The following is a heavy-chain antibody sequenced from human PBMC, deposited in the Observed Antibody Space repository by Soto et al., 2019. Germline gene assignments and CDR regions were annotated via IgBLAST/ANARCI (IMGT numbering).Heavy chain of an antibody. Sequence: SETLSLTCTVSGGSISSYYWSWIRQPPGKGLEWIGYIYYSGSTNYNPSLKSRVTISVDTSKNQFSLKLSSVTAADTAVYHCARGRYSSGYYYNYWGQGTLVTVSS. D-gene: IGHD3-22*01. CDR2: IYYSGST. CDR1: GGSISSYY. J-gene: IGHJ4*02. CDR3: ARGRYSSGYYYNY. V-gene: IGHV4-59*01.